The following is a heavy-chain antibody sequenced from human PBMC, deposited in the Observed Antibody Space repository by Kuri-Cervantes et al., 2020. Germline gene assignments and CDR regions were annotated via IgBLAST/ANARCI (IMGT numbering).Heavy chain of an antibody. CDR1: GFTVSTNY. D-gene: IGHD6-13*01. CDR2: IYSSGNT. CDR3: ARDGYSSSWYIYYYYGMDV. Sequence: GGSLRLSCAASGFTVSTNYMSWVRQAPGKGLEWVSVIYSSGNTYYVDSVKGRFTISRDNSKNTLYLQMNSLRAEDTAVYYCARDGYSSSWYIYYYYGMDVWGQGTTVTVSS. V-gene: IGHV3-66*03. J-gene: IGHJ6*02.